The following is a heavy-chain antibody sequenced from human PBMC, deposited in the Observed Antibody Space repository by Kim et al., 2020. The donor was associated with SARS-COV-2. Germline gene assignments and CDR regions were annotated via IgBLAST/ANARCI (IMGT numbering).Heavy chain of an antibody. CDR2: ISSSSRTI. V-gene: IGHV3-48*02. Sequence: GGSLRLSCAASGFTFSSYSMNWVRQAPGKGLEWVSYISSSSRTIYYADSVKGRFTISRDNAKNTQYLQMNSLRDEDTAVYYCALVGGVMVRGVIMADYWGQGTLVTVSS. D-gene: IGHD3-10*01. J-gene: IGHJ4*02. CDR3: ALVGGVMVRGVIMADY. CDR1: GFTFSSYS.